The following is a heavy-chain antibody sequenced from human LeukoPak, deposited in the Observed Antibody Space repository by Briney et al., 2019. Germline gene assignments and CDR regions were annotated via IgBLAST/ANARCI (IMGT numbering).Heavy chain of an antibody. CDR2: IYYSGST. D-gene: IGHD1-14*01. V-gene: IGHV4-59*08. CDR1: GGSISSYY. Sequence: SETLSLTCTVSGGSISSYYWSWIRQPPGKGLEWIGYIYYSGSTNYNPSLKSRVTISVDTSKNQFSLKLSSVTAADTAVYYCARLNWNHKADWGQGTLVTVSS. CDR3: ARLNWNHKAD. J-gene: IGHJ4*02.